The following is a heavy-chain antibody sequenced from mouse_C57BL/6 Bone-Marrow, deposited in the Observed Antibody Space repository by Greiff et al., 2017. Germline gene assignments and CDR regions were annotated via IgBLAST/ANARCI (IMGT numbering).Heavy chain of an antibody. V-gene: IGHV3-6*01. D-gene: IGHD2-10*01. CDR3: ARAYPVDDMDD. CDR2: ISYDGCT. J-gene: IGHJ4*01. Sequence: EVQLLESGPGLVKPSQSLSLTCSVTGYSITSCCYWNLIRQFPGNKLEWMGYISYDGCTNYNPSLKNRISIPRDTSKNQFFLKLNSVTTEDTATYNCARAYPVDDMDDGGQGTSVTVSS. CDR1: GYSITSCCY.